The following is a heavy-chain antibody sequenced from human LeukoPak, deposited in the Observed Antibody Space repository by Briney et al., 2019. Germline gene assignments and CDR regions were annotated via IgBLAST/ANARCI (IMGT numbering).Heavy chain of an antibody. V-gene: IGHV1-2*02. CDR3: ARVAGGRYCSSTSCYMRGWFDP. J-gene: IGHJ5*02. CDR2: INPNSGGT. Sequence: ASVKLSCKASGYTFTGYYMHWVPQAPGQGLEWMGWINPNSGGTNYAQKFQGRVTMTRDTSIGTAYMELSRLRSDDTAVYYCARVAGGRYCSSTSCYMRGWFDPWGQGTLVTVSS. CDR1: GYTFTGYY. D-gene: IGHD2-2*02.